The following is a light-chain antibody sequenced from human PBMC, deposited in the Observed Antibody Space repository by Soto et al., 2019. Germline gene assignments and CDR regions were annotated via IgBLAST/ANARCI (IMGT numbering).Light chain of an antibody. J-gene: IGKJ1*01. CDR2: GAS. V-gene: IGKV3-20*01. CDR1: QSVSSRY. CDR3: QQYDSSPAT. Sequence: ENVFTQAPATLSFSPGERATLSCRPSQSVSSRYLAWYQQRPGQAPRLLIYGASTRATGIPDRFSGSGSGTDFTLTISRLEPEDFAVYYCQQYDSSPATFGQGTKVDIK.